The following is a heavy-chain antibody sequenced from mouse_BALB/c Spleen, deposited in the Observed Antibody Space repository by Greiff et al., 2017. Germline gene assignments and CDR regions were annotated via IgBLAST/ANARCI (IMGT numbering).Heavy chain of an antibody. CDR1: GFTFSSFG. D-gene: IGHD4-1*01. Sequence: EVHLVESGGGLVQPGGSRKLSCAASGFTFSSFGMHWVRQAPEKGLKWVAYISSGSSTIYYADTVKGRFTISRDNPKNTLFLQMTSLRSEDTAMYYCARSGLTGTRYYAMDYWGQGTSVTVSS. CDR2: ISSGSSTI. J-gene: IGHJ4*01. CDR3: ARSGLTGTRYYAMDY. V-gene: IGHV5-17*02.